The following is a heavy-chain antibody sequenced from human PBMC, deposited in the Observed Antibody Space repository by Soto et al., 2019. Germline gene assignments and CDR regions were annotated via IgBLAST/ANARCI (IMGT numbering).Heavy chain of an antibody. CDR2: ISYGGSNK. CDR3: ARGMIVVVVAATIFDY. Sequence: LRLSCAASGFTFSSYAMHWVRQAPGKGLEWVAVISYGGSNKYYADSVKGRFTISRDNSKNTLYLQMNSLRAEDTAVYYCARGMIVVVVAATIFDYWGQGTLVTVSS. CDR1: GFTFSSYA. J-gene: IGHJ4*02. V-gene: IGHV3-30-3*01. D-gene: IGHD2-15*01.